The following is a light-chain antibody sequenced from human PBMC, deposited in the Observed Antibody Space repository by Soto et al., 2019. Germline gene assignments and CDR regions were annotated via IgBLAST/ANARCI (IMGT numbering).Light chain of an antibody. CDR2: EAS. V-gene: IGKV1-5*03. J-gene: IGKJ4*01. CDR3: QQSDSYPLT. Sequence: DIQMTQSPSTLSASVGDRVTISCRASQSISSWLAWYQQKPGKAPKLLIYEASRLESEVPSRFSGSGSGTAFSLTFSSLQPDDSATYYCQQSDSYPLTLGGGTKVEIK. CDR1: QSISSW.